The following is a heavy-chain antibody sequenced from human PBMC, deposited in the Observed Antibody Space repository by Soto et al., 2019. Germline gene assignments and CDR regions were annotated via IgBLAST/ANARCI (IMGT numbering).Heavy chain of an antibody. Sequence: SETLSLTCAVYGGSFSGYYWSWIRQPPGKGLEWIGEINHSGSTNYNPSLKSRVTISVDTSKNQFSLKLSSVTAADTAVYYCARGSDKPYSNPLRLARSGGMDVWGQGTTVTVSS. J-gene: IGHJ6*02. CDR2: INHSGST. CDR3: ARGSDKPYSNPLRLARSGGMDV. CDR1: GGSFSGYY. D-gene: IGHD4-4*01. V-gene: IGHV4-34*01.